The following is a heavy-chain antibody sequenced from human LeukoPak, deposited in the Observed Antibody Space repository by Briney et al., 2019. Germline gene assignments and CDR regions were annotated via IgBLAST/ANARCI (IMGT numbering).Heavy chain of an antibody. Sequence: SETLSLTCTVSSGSVSGHYWSWIRQPPGKGLEWIGYIHYSGSTNSNPSLKSRVTLSIDTSKSQFSLELRSVTAADTAVFYCARTAMASIADYFDYWGQGLMVTVSS. CDR3: ARTAMASIADYFDY. CDR1: SGSVSGHY. J-gene: IGHJ4*02. V-gene: IGHV4-59*02. D-gene: IGHD5-24*01. CDR2: IHYSGST.